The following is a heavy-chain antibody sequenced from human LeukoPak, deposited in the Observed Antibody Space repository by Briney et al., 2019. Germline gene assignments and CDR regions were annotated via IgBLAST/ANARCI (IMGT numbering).Heavy chain of an antibody. J-gene: IGHJ4*02. D-gene: IGHD6-19*01. CDR3: ARDQATGWFYFDY. CDR1: GFTVSSNS. CDR2: IYTGGST. V-gene: IGHV3-66*01. Sequence: GGSLRLSCTPSGFTVSSNSMNWVRQAPGKGLEWVSVIYTGGSTYYADSMKGRFTISRDTSRNTVYLQMNNLRGEDTAVYYCARDQATGWFYFDYWGQGTLVTVSS.